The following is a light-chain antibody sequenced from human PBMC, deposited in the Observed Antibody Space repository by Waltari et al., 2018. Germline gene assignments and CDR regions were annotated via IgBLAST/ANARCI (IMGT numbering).Light chain of an antibody. J-gene: IGLJ2*01. Sequence: QSVLTQPPSASGTPGQRVTISCSGSSSNIGTHYVYWYRPLPGTAPKLRTYKNNQRPSGVPDRFSGSKSGTSASLAISGLRSEDEADYYCAAWDDSLSGVVFGGGTKLTVL. CDR2: KNN. CDR3: AAWDDSLSGVV. V-gene: IGLV1-47*01. CDR1: SSNIGTHY.